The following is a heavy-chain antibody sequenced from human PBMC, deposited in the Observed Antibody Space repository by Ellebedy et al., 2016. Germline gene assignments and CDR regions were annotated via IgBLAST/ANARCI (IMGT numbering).Heavy chain of an antibody. Sequence: GESLKISXAASGFSFTNAWMNWVRQAPGKGLEWVGRIKSRVDGGTTDYAAPVKGRFTISRDDSTKTLYLQMNSLKTEDTAMYFCSPADPQPNSFNPPWGQGTLVTVSS. CDR2: IKSRVDGGTT. D-gene: IGHD1-1*01. V-gene: IGHV3-15*01. J-gene: IGHJ5*02. CDR1: GFSFTNAW. CDR3: SPADPQPNSFNPP.